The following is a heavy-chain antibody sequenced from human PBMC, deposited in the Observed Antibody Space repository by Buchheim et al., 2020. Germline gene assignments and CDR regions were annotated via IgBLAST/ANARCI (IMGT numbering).Heavy chain of an antibody. CDR2: ISSSTSYI. CDR1: GFTFSSYS. CDR3: ASVFTTPIDIGSRYFYYYGMDV. Sequence: EVQLVESGGGLVKPGGSLRLSCAASGFTFSSYSMNWVRQAPGKGLEWVSYISSSTSYIYYADSVKGRFTISRDNAQKSLYLQRNSLEAEVTAVYYCASVFTTPIDIGSRYFYYYGMDVWGQGTT. D-gene: IGHD3-22*01. J-gene: IGHJ6*01. V-gene: IGHV3-21*01.